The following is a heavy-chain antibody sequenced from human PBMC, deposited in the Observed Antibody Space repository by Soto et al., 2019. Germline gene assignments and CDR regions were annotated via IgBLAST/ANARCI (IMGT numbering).Heavy chain of an antibody. CDR3: ARGGVGNFEL. V-gene: IGHV3-74*03. CDR1: GFTFDYYG. J-gene: IGHJ4*02. Sequence: EVQLVESGGGLVQPGGSLRLTCAASGFTFDYYGMHWVRQAPGKGLVWVSRIHSDGSATTYADSVKGRFTISRDNTKNTVYLQMNSLGVEDTAVYFCARGGVGNFELWGRGTLVTVSS. CDR2: IHSDGSAT. D-gene: IGHD3-9*01.